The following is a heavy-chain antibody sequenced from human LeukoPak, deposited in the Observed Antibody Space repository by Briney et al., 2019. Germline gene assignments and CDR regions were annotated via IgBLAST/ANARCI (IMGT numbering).Heavy chain of an antibody. D-gene: IGHD2-2*01. J-gene: IGHJ4*02. V-gene: IGHV1-69*13. CDR3: ARDPQSDCSSTSCYEDFDY. CDR1: GGTFSSYA. Sequence: ASVKVSCKASGGTFSSYAISWVRQAPGQGLEWMGGIIPIFGTANYAQKFQGRVTITADDSTSTAYMELSSLRSEDTAVYYCARDPQSDCSSTSCYEDFDYWGQGTLVTVSS. CDR2: IIPIFGTA.